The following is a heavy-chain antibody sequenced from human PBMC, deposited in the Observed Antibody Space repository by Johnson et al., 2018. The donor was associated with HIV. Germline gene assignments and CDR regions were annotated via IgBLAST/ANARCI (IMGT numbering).Heavy chain of an antibody. V-gene: IGHV3-66*01. D-gene: IGHD3-9*01. Sequence: VQLVESGGGVVQPGRSLRLSCAASGFTFSSNYMSWVRQAPGKGLEWVSVIYSGGSTYYTVSVKGRFTISRDNSKNSLYLQMNSLRAEETAVYYCARGGVLRYFDWLFEDAFDIWGQGTMVTVSS. CDR2: IYSGGST. CDR3: ARGGVLRYFDWLFEDAFDI. J-gene: IGHJ3*02. CDR1: GFTFSSNY.